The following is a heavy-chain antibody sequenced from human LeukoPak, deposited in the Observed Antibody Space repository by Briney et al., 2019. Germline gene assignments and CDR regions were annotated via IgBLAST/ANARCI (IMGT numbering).Heavy chain of an antibody. CDR1: GGSVSSYY. CDR3: ARLNGGS. CDR2: IYYSGST. V-gene: IGHV4-59*08. Sequence: SETLSLTCTVSGGSVSSYYWSWIRQPPGKGLEWIGYIYYSGSTNYNPSLKSRVTISVDTSKNQFSLKLTSVTAADTAVYYCARLNGGSWGQGTLVTVSS. J-gene: IGHJ4*02. D-gene: IGHD3-16*01.